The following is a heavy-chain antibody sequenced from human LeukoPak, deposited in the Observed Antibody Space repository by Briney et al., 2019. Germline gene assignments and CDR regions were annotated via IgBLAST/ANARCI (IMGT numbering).Heavy chain of an antibody. CDR2: MNPNSGNT. CDR1: GYTFTSYD. Sequence: ASVKVSCKASGYTFTSYDINWVRQAPRQGLEWMGWMNPNSGNTDYAQKFQGRVTMTRNTSISTAYMELSSLRSGDTAVYYCGRGVATDAFDIWGEGTMVTVSS. V-gene: IGHV1-8*01. J-gene: IGHJ3*02. CDR3: GRGVATDAFDI. D-gene: IGHD5-12*01.